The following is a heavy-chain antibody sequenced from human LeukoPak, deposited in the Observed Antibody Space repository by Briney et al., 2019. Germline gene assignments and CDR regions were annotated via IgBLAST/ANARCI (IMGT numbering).Heavy chain of an antibody. CDR2: IRYDGGNK. D-gene: IGHD2-2*02. CDR3: AGRYCSSTSCYSDY. Sequence: PGGSLRLSCAASGFTFSSYGMHRVRQAPGKGPEWVAFIRYDGGNKYYADSVKGRFTISRDNSKNTLYLQMNSLRAEDTAVYYCAGRYCSSTSCYSDYWGQGTLVTVSS. V-gene: IGHV3-30*02. CDR1: GFTFSSYG. J-gene: IGHJ4*02.